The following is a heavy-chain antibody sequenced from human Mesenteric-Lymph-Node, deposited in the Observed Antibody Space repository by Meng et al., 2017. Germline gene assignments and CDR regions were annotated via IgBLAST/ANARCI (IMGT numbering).Heavy chain of an antibody. D-gene: IGHD5-18*01. Sequence: EVQLVESGGGLVKPGGSLRLSWAASGFTFSSYTMNWVRRAPGKGLEWVSSISSSSNYIYSADSVKGRFTISRDNAKNSLYLQMNSLRAEDTAVYYCARDTPGLLFDYWGQGTLVTVSS. V-gene: IGHV3-21*01. J-gene: IGHJ4*02. CDR1: GFTFSSYT. CDR2: ISSSSNYI. CDR3: ARDTPGLLFDY.